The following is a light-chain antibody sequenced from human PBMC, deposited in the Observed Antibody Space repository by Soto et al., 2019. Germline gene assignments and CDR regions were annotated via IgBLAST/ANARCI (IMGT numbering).Light chain of an antibody. J-gene: IGLJ1*01. CDR3: KSYAGSNTYV. Sequence: QSVLTQPPSASGSPGQSVTISCTGTKNDIGVYDFVSWYQHHPGKAPRVIIYEVVQRPSGVPDRFSGSKSGNTASLPVSGLQAEDEADYFCKSYAGSNTYVFGSGTKVTVL. V-gene: IGLV2-8*01. CDR1: KNDIGVYDF. CDR2: EVV.